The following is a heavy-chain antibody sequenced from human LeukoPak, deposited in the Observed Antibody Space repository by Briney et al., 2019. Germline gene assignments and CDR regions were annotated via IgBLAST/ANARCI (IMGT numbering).Heavy chain of an antibody. CDR1: GGSFSGYY. Sequence: SETLSLTCAVYGGSFSGYYWSWIRQPPGKGLEWIGEINHSGSTNYNPSLKSRVTISVDTSKNQFSLKLNSVTAADTAVYFCARDSREYDILTGYYETGYFDFWGQGTLVTVSS. CDR3: ARDSREYDILTGYYETGYFDF. D-gene: IGHD3-9*01. J-gene: IGHJ4*02. CDR2: INHSGST. V-gene: IGHV4-34*01.